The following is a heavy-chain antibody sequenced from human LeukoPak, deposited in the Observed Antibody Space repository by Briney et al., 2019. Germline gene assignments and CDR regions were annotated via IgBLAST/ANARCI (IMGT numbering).Heavy chain of an antibody. CDR1: GGSISSYY. V-gene: IGHV4-4*07. Sequence: SETLSLTCTVSGGSISSYYWGWIRQPAGKGLEWIGRIYTSGSTNYNPSLKSRVTMSVDTSKNQFSLKLSSVTAADTAVYYCARELSDYYDRAHPAFDYWGQGTLVTVSS. J-gene: IGHJ4*02. CDR3: ARELSDYYDRAHPAFDY. CDR2: IYTSGST. D-gene: IGHD3-22*01.